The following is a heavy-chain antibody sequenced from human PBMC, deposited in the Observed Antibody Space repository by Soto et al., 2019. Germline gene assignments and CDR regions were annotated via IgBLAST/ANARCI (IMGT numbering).Heavy chain of an antibody. Sequence: SLKISCTGSGYSFTSYWIGWVRQMPGKGLEWMGIIYPGDSDTRYSPSFQGQVTISADKSISTAYLQWSSLKASDTAMYYCARHQPSYCSSTSCYVYYYYGMDVWGQGTTVTVSS. CDR1: GYSFTSYW. V-gene: IGHV5-51*01. CDR2: IYPGDSDT. CDR3: ARHQPSYCSSTSCYVYYYYGMDV. J-gene: IGHJ6*02. D-gene: IGHD2-2*01.